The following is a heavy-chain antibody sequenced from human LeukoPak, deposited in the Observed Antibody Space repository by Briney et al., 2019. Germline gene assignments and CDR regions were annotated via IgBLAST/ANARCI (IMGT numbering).Heavy chain of an antibody. CDR2: ISAYNGNT. CDR1: GYTFTSYG. Sequence: ASVKVSCKASGYTFTSYGISWVRQAPGQGLEWMGWISAYNGNTNYAQKLQGRVTMTTDTSTSTAYMELRSLRPDDTAVYYCARVGTQVLPFYYYDSSGYTTSDYWGQGTLVTVSS. J-gene: IGHJ4*02. V-gene: IGHV1-18*01. D-gene: IGHD3-22*01. CDR3: ARVGTQVLPFYYYDSSGYTTSDY.